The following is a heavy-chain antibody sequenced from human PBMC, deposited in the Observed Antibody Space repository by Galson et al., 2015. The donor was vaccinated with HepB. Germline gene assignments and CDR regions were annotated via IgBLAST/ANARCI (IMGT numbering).Heavy chain of an antibody. V-gene: IGHV3-11*06. CDR3: ARERLKYIYGFGRLPVDGMDV. CDR2: ISRTSTYI. D-gene: IGHD5-18*01. Sequence: SLRLSCAASGFGFSDYYMSWIRQAPGKGLEWVSYISRTSTYINYADSVKGRFTISRDNAKKSLYLQMNSLRAEDTAIYYCARERLKYIYGFGRLPVDGMDVWGRGTTVTVSS. CDR1: GFGFSDYY. J-gene: IGHJ6*02.